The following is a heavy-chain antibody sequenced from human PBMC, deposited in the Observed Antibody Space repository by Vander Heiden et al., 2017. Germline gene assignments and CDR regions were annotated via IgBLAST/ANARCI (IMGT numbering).Heavy chain of an antibody. CDR3: GYDRHYGMDV. Sequence: QVQLVQSGAVVKKPGAAVKVSCTPSGDSFTGYYMHWVRQAPRQGLEWMGRINPKSGDIYYAQEFQGRVTMTSDRSISTAYMELTSLRSDDTATYYCGYDRHYGMDVWGQGTTVSVS. J-gene: IGHJ6*02. V-gene: IGHV1-2*06. CDR2: INPKSGDI. CDR1: GDSFTGYY. D-gene: IGHD3-16*01.